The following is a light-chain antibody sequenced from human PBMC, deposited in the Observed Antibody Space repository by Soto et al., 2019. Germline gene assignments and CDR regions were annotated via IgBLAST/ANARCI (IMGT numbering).Light chain of an antibody. CDR3: QQSYSTFLIT. J-gene: IGKJ5*01. Sequence: DIQMTQSPSSLSASVGDRVTITCRASQSISSYLNWYQQKPGKAPKLLIYAAYSLQSGVPSRFSGSGSGTDFTLTISSLQPEDFATYYCQQSYSTFLITFGQGTRLEIK. V-gene: IGKV1-39*01. CDR1: QSISSY. CDR2: AAY.